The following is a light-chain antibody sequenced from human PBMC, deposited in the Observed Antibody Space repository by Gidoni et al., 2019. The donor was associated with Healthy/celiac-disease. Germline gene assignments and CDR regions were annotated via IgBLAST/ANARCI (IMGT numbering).Light chain of an antibody. Sequence: SVLTQPPSVSAAPVQKVTIPCSGSSSNIGNNYVSRYQQLPGTAPKLLIYDNNKRPSGMPDRFSGSKSGTSATLGITGLQTGDEADYYCGTWDSRLSAWVFGGGTKLTVL. CDR1: SSNIGNNY. CDR2: DNN. CDR3: GTWDSRLSAWV. V-gene: IGLV1-51*01. J-gene: IGLJ3*02.